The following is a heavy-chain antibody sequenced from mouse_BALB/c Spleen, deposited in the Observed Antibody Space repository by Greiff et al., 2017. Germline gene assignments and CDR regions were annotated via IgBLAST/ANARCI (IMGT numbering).Heavy chain of an antibody. V-gene: IGHV14-3*02. CDR1: GFNIKDTY. D-gene: IGHD3-1*01. Sequence: EVNVVESGAELVKPGASVKLSCTASGFNIKDTYMHWVKQRPEQGLEWIGRIDPANGNTKYDPKFQGKATITADTSSNTAYLQLSSLTSEDTAVYYCALGSSSYFYYYAMDYWGQGTSVTVSS. CDR3: ALGSSSYFYYYAMDY. CDR2: IDPANGNT. J-gene: IGHJ4*01.